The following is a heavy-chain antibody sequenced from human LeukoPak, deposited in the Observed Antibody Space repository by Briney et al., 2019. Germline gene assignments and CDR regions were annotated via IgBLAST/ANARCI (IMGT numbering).Heavy chain of an antibody. V-gene: IGHV4-61*02. J-gene: IGHJ6*04. D-gene: IGHD5-24*01. CDR2: IYTSGST. CDR1: GGSISSDNYY. CDR3: ASTIRGYNYMHV. Sequence: PSETLSLTCTVSGGSISSDNYYWSWIRQPAGKGLEWMGRIYTSGSTNYNPSLKSRVTISVDTSKNQFSLKLSSVTAADTAVYYCASTIRGYNYMHVWGRGTTVTISS.